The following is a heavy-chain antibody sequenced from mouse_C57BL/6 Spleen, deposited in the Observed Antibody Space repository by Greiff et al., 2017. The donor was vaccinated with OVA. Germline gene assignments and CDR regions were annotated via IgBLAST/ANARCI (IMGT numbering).Heavy chain of an antibody. CDR1: GYTFTDYY. CDR2: INPNNGGT. Sequence: EVQLQQSGPELVKPGASVKISCKASGYTFTDYYMNWVKQSHGKSLEWIGDINPNNGGTSYNQKFKGKATLTVDKSSSTAYMELRSLTSEDSAVYYCAGTGAYWGQGTLVTVSA. J-gene: IGHJ3*01. D-gene: IGHD3-3*01. CDR3: AGTGAY. V-gene: IGHV1-26*01.